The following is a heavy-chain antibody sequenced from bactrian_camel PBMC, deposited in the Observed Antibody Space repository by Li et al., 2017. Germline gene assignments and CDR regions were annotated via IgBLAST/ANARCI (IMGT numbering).Heavy chain of an antibody. D-gene: IGHD5*01. CDR2: MDSDGTA. Sequence: QLVESGGDSVQAGGSLRVFCATSGFTVEGHCVAWFRPVPGKEREGVAAMDSDGTASYADSVKGRFTISRDNAKSTVDLQMNNLKPEDTARYYCAKGAFGHADGTGHATRGQETQVTVS. CDR1: GFTVEGHC. V-gene: IGHV3S53*01. J-gene: IGHJ4*01.